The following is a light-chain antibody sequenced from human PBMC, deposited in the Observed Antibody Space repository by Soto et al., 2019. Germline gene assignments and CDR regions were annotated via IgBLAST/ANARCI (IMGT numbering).Light chain of an antibody. CDR1: YSNIGNNA. J-gene: IGLJ3*02. V-gene: IGLV1-36*01. CDR3: ATWDDTLNGWV. Sequence: QSVLTQPPSVSEAPRQRVAISCSGSYSNIGNNAVNWYQHVPGKAPKLLIYYDDLVPSGVSDRFSGSKSGTSASLAISGLQSEDEADYYCATWDDTLNGWVFGGGTKLPVL. CDR2: YDD.